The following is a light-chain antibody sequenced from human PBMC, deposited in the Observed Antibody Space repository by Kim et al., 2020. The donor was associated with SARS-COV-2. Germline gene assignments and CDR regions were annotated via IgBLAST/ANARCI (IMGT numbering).Light chain of an antibody. CDR3: QQHDSSPLT. J-gene: IGKJ1*01. CDR1: QSVSSSC. Sequence: DIELTQSPCTLSLSPGERATITCRASQSVSSSCLAWYQQKPAQAPTLLIYGASSRATGIPDRFSGSGSGTDSTLTTSRLQPEDFAAYYCQQHDSSPLTFGQGTKVDIK. V-gene: IGKV3-20*01. CDR2: GAS.